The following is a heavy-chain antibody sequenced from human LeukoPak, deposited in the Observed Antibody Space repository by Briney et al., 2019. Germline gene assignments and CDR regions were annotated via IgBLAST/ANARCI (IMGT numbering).Heavy chain of an antibody. J-gene: IGHJ4*02. CDR3: AREYYDILTGYEAPYYFDY. V-gene: IGHV3-74*01. D-gene: IGHD3-9*01. Sequence: GGSLRLSCAASGFTFSSYWMHWVRQAPGKGLVWVSRINSDGSSTSYADSVKGRFTISRDNAKNTLYLQMNSLRAEDTAVYYCAREYYDILTGYEAPYYFDYWGQGTLVTVSS. CDR2: INSDGSST. CDR1: GFTFSSYW.